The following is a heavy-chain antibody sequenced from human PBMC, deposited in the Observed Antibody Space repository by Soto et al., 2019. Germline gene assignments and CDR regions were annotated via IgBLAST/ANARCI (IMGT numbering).Heavy chain of an antibody. V-gene: IGHV4-30-2*01. CDR3: ARGQPGLFSFDS. Sequence: QLQLQESGSGLVEPSQTLSLTCGVSGGSVSSDFSSWIWIRQTSGKGLEWIGYIYHNGGSYFNPSLVSRGSISIDTSNNQFSLNLTSVTAADTAVYYCARGQPGLFSFDSWGQGILVTVSS. D-gene: IGHD3-9*01. CDR2: IYHNGGS. J-gene: IGHJ4*02. CDR1: GGSVSSDFSS.